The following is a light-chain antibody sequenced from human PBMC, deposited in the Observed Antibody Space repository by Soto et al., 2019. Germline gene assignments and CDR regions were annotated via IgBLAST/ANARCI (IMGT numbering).Light chain of an antibody. CDR3: SSFTSSTTRV. J-gene: IGLJ1*01. CDR1: GNDVGGYNY. V-gene: IGLV2-14*01. CDR2: DVS. Sequence: QSALTQPASVSGSPGQSITISCTGTGNDVGGYNYVSWYQQHPGKAPKLMIYDVSNRPSGVSNRFSGSKSGNTASLTISGLQAEDEADYYCSSFTSSTTRVFGAVTKLTVL.